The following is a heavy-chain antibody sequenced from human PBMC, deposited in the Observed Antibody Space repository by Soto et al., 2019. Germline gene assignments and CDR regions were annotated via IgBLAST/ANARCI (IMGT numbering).Heavy chain of an antibody. CDR1: GGSISSGGYY. Sequence: QVQLQESGPGLVKPSQTLSLTCTVSGGSISSGGYYWSWIRQHPGKGLEWIGYIYYSGRTYYNPSLKSRVNISVDTSKNNFFLKLSAVTAADTAVYYCARDRSSSSCVLGYWGEGTLVTVSS. CDR3: ARDRSSSSCVLGY. CDR2: IYYSGRT. D-gene: IGHD2-2*01. V-gene: IGHV4-31*03. J-gene: IGHJ4*02.